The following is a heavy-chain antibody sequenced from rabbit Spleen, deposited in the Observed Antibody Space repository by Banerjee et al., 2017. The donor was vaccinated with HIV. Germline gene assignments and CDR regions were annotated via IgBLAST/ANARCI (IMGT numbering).Heavy chain of an antibody. CDR2: IYAGSSGST. D-gene: IGHD4-2*01. CDR3: ARDSDDRGWDGYFHL. J-gene: IGHJ4*01. V-gene: IGHV1S45*01. Sequence: QEQLEESGGDLVKPEGSLTLTCTASGFSFSSSYWICWVRQAPGKGLEWIACIYAGSSGSTYYASWAKGRFTISKTSSTTVTLQMTTLTAADTATHFCARDSDDRGWDGYFHLWGPGTLVTVS. CDR1: GFSFSSSYW.